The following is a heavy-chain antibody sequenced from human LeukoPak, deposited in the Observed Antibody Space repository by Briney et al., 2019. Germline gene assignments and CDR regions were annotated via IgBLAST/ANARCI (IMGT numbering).Heavy chain of an antibody. CDR2: ISSRSATI. CDR3: ARDRPDIVVVPAAMLSWFDP. Sequence: GGSLRLSCAASGFTFSSYSMNWVRQAPGKGLEWVSYISSRSATIYYADSVKGRFTISRDNAKNSLYLQMNSLRAEDTAVYYCARDRPDIVVVPAAMLSWFDPWGQGTLVTVSS. D-gene: IGHD2-2*01. V-gene: IGHV3-48*01. CDR1: GFTFSSYS. J-gene: IGHJ5*02.